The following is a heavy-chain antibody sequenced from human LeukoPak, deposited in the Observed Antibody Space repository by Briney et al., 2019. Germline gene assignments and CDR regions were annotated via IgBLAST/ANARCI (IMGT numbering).Heavy chain of an antibody. V-gene: IGHV1-2*02. Sequence: GASVNVSCKASVHTFTGYYMHWVRQAPGQGLEWMGWINPNSGGTNYAQKFQGRVTMTRDTSISTAYMELSRLRSDDTAVYYCASPYCSSTSCSLDAFDIWGQGTMVTVSS. CDR3: ASPYCSSTSCSLDAFDI. J-gene: IGHJ3*02. CDR2: INPNSGGT. CDR1: VHTFTGYY. D-gene: IGHD2-2*01.